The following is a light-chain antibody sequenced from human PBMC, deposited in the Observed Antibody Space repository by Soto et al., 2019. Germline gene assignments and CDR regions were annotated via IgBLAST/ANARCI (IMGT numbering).Light chain of an antibody. CDR3: QQANSFPYT. CDR1: QGISSW. V-gene: IGKV1-12*01. CDR2: AAS. J-gene: IGKJ2*01. Sequence: DSQMTQSPSSVSASVGDRVTITCRASQGISSWVAWYQQKPGKAPKLLIYAASSLQSGVPSRFSGIGSGTDCTLTISSLQPEDCATYYCQQANSFPYTFGQGTKLEIK.